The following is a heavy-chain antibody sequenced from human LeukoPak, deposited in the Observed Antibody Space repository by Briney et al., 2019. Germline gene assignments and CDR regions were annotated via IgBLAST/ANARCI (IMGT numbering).Heavy chain of an antibody. CDR2: INHSGST. Sequence: GSLRLSCAASGFTFSSYSMNWVRQPPGKGLEWIGEINHSGSTNYNPSLKSRVTISVDTSKNQFSLKLSSVTAADTAVYYCARGTHARGYYYYYGMDVWGQGTTVTVSS. V-gene: IGHV4-34*01. CDR1: GFTFSSYS. CDR3: ARGTHARGYYYYYGMDV. J-gene: IGHJ6*02. D-gene: IGHD3-10*01.